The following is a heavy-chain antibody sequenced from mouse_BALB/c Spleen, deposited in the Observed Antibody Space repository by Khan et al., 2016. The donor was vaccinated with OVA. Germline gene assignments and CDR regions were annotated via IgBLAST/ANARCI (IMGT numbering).Heavy chain of an antibody. CDR3: ARRTTEYALDY. CDR2: INPRSGYT. J-gene: IGHJ4*01. CDR1: GYTFSSHT. D-gene: IGHD2-14*01. Sequence: QVQLKQSGAELARPGASVKMSCKASGYTFSSHTMHWVKQRPGQGLEWIGYINPRSGYTQYNQKFNDKATLTADISSSTAYMQLSSLTSEDSAVDYCARRTTEYALDYWGQGTSVTVSS. V-gene: IGHV1-4*01.